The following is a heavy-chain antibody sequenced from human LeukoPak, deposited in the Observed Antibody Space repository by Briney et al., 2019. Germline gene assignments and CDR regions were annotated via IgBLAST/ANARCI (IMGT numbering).Heavy chain of an antibody. CDR1: GGSFRGYY. CDR2: INHSGNT. Sequence: ADTVSLMCALYGGSFRGYYWSWLRHPPGKGREWLGYINHSGNTNHNPSLESRVTLSVNPSKNHFSLKMSSVTAADTAVYYGARGTGDYGDNWFDPWGQGTLVTVSS. V-gene: IGHV4-34*01. CDR3: ARGTGDYGDNWFDP. D-gene: IGHD4-17*01. J-gene: IGHJ5*02.